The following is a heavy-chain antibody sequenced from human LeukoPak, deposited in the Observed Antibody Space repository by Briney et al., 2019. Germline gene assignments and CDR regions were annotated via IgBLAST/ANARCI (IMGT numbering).Heavy chain of an antibody. Sequence: GGSLRLSXAASGFTFSSYGMHWVRQAPGKGLEWVAVIWYDGSNKYYADSVKGRFTISRDNSKNTLYLQMNSLRAEDTAVYYCAKDPAMYYYGSGSQTYYFDYWGQGTLVTVSS. CDR3: AKDPAMYYYGSGSQTYYFDY. J-gene: IGHJ4*02. D-gene: IGHD3-10*01. CDR2: IWYDGSNK. V-gene: IGHV3-33*06. CDR1: GFTFSSYG.